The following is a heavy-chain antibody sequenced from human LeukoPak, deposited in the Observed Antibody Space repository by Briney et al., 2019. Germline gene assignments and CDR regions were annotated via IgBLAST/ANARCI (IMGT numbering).Heavy chain of an antibody. CDR2: IYPGDSDT. D-gene: IGHD3-22*01. J-gene: IGHJ5*02. CDR3: ARGADPYYYDSSGYQNWFDP. V-gene: IGHV5-51*01. Sequence: GESLKISGKGSGYSFTSYWIGWVRQMPGKGLEWMGIIYPGDSDTRYSPSFQGQVTISADKSISTAYLQWSSPKASDTAMYYCARGADPYYYDSSGYQNWFDPWGQGTLVTVSS. CDR1: GYSFTSYW.